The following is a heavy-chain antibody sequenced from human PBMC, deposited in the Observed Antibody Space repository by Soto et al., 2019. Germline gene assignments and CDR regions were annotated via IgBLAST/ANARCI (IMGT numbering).Heavy chain of an antibody. D-gene: IGHD5-12*01. CDR3: ARDWNKWQYGWLHP. CDR1: GFTFSSYG. V-gene: IGHV3-30*03. J-gene: IGHJ5*02. Sequence: GGSLRLSCAASGFTFSSYGMHWVRQAPGKGLEWVAVISNDGSNEYYADSVKGRFTISRDNSKNTLYLQMNSLRAEDTAVYYCARDWNKWQYGWLHPWGQGTLVIVSS. CDR2: ISNDGSNE.